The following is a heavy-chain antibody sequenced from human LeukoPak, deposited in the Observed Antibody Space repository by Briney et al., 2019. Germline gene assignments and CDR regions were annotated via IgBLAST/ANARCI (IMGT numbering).Heavy chain of an antibody. CDR3: ARQGTGEIDF. CDR1: GSIFTSYW. Sequence: PGESLKISCQCSGSIFTSYWIGWGRQLPGKGLEWMGIIYPGDSNTRYSPSLQGQLTISADKSISTPYLQWSSLKASDTAMYYCARQGTGEIDFWGQGTLVTVSS. D-gene: IGHD7-27*01. J-gene: IGHJ4*02. CDR2: IYPGDSNT. V-gene: IGHV5-51*01.